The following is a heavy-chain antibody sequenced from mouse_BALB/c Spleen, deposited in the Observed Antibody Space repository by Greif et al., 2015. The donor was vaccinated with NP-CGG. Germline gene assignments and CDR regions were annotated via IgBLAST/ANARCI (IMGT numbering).Heavy chain of an antibody. J-gene: IGHJ2*01. CDR2: IYPGSGNT. D-gene: IGHD2-10*01. Sequence: QVQLKESGAELARPGASVKLSCKASGYTFTDYYINWVKQRTGQGLEWIGEIYPGSGNTYYNEKFKGKATLTADKSSSTAYMQLSSLTSEDSAVYFCARGAYYGNPLDYWGQGTTLTVSS. CDR3: ARGAYYGNPLDY. CDR1: GYTFTDYY. V-gene: IGHV1-77*01.